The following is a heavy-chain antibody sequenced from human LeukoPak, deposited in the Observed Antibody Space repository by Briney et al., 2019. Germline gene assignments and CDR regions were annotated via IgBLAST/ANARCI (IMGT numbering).Heavy chain of an antibody. CDR3: ARDAPMTTVTPDAFDI. J-gene: IGHJ3*02. CDR1: GFTFSSYW. V-gene: IGHV3-74*01. Sequence: GGSLRLSCAASGFTFSSYWMHWVRQAPGKGLVWISRINSDGSSTSYADSVKGRFTISRDNAKNSLYLQMNSLRAEDTAVYYCARDAPMTTVTPDAFDIWGQGTMVTVSS. CDR2: INSDGSST. D-gene: IGHD4-11*01.